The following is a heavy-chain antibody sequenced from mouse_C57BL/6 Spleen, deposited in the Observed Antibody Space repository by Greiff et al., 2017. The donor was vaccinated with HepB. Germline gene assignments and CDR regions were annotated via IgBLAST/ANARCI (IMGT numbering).Heavy chain of an antibody. CDR2: IYPGNSDT. V-gene: IGHV1-5*01. Sequence: EVQLQQSGTVLARPGASVKMSCKTSGYTFTSYWMHWVKQRPGQGLEWIGAIYPGNSDTSYNQKFKGKAKLTAVTSASTAYMELSSLTNEDSAVYYCTRSDDYDPWFAYWGQGTLVTVSA. CDR1: GYTFTSYW. J-gene: IGHJ3*01. D-gene: IGHD2-4*01. CDR3: TRSDDYDPWFAY.